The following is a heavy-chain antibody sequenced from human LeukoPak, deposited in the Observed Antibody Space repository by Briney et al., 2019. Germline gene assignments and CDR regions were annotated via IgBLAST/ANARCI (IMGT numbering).Heavy chain of an antibody. CDR1: GYTFTSYD. V-gene: IGHV1-8*01. CDR2: MNPNSGNT. J-gene: IGHJ6*03. D-gene: IGHD6-6*01. CDR3: ARGVYGIYYYYMDV. Sequence: ASVKVSCKASGYTFTSYDINWVRQATGQGLEWMGWMNPNSGNTGYAQKFQGRVTMTRNTSISTAYMELSSLRSEDTAVYYCARGVYGIYYYYMDVWGKGTTVTIYS.